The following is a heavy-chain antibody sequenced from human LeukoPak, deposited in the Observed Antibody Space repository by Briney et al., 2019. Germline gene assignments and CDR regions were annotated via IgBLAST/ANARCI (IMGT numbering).Heavy chain of an antibody. D-gene: IGHD3-10*01. Sequence: SETLSLTCTVSGGSISSGDYYWSWIRQPPGKGLEWIGYIYYSGSTYYNPSLKSRVTISVDTSKNQFSLKLSSVTAADTAVYYCERFGELSYFDYWGQGTLVTVSS. CDR2: IYYSGST. CDR3: ERFGELSYFDY. V-gene: IGHV4-30-4*01. CDR1: GGSISSGDYY. J-gene: IGHJ4*02.